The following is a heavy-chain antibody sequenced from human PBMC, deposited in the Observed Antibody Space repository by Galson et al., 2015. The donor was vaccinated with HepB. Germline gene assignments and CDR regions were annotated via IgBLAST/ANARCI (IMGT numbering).Heavy chain of an antibody. CDR3: ARGNPPYYDFWSGYYFDY. D-gene: IGHD3-3*01. CDR1: GGSISSGGYY. Sequence: TLSLTCTVSGGSISSGGYYWSWIRQHPGKGLEWIGYIYYSGSTYYNPSLKSRVTISVDTSKNQFSLKLSSVTAADTAVYYCARGNPPYYDFWSGYYFDYWGQGTLVTVSS. J-gene: IGHJ4*02. V-gene: IGHV4-31*03. CDR2: IYYSGST.